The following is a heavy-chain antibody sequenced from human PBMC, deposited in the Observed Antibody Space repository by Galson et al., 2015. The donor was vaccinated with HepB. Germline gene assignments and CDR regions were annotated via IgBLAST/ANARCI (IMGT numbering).Heavy chain of an antibody. CDR2: IIPIFGTA. CDR1: GYTFTSYG. V-gene: IGHV1-69*13. D-gene: IGHD2-2*01. J-gene: IGHJ6*03. Sequence: SVKVSCKASGYTFTSYGISWVRQAPGQGLEWMGGIIPIFGTANYAQKFQGRVTITADESTSTAYMELSSLRSEDTAVYYCACGRDIVVVPAATRGGYYYYMDVWGKGTTVTVSS. CDR3: ACGRDIVVVPAATRGGYYYYMDV.